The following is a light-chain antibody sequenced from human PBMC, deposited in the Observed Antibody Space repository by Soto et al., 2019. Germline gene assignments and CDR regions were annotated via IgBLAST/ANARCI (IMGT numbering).Light chain of an antibody. J-gene: IGLJ2*01. V-gene: IGLV2-11*01. Sequence: QSALTQPRSVSGSPGQSVAISCTGTSSDVGGSNYVSWYQQHPGKAPKVMIYDVSQRPSGVPDRFSGSKSGNTASLTISGLQTEDEADYYCCSYAADYARVVFGGGTKLTVL. CDR1: SSDVGGSNY. CDR2: DVS. CDR3: CSYAADYARVV.